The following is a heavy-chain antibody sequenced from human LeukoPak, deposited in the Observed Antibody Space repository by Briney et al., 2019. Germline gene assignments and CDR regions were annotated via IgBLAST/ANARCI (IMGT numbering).Heavy chain of an antibody. V-gene: IGHV3-7*01. CDR2: IKQDGSEK. Sequence: GGSLRLSCAASGFTFSSYWMSWVRQAPGKGLEWVANIKQDGSEKYYVDSVKGQFTISRDNAKNSLYLQMNSLRAEDTAVYYCARTRAYSYGTYYFDYWGQGTLVTVSS. J-gene: IGHJ4*02. D-gene: IGHD5-18*01. CDR1: GFTFSSYW. CDR3: ARTRAYSYGTYYFDY.